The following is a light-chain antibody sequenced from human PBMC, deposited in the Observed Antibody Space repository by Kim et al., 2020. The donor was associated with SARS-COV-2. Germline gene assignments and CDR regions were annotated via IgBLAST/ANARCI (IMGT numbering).Light chain of an antibody. CDR2: QDS. V-gene: IGLV3-1*01. J-gene: IGLJ3*02. CDR1: KLGDKY. Sequence: ELTQPPSVSVSPGQTASITCSGDKLGDKYACWYQQKPGQSPVLVIYQDSKRPSGIPERFSGSNSGNTATLSISGTQAMDEADYYCQAWDTSTHWVFGGGTQLTVL. CDR3: QAWDTSTHWV.